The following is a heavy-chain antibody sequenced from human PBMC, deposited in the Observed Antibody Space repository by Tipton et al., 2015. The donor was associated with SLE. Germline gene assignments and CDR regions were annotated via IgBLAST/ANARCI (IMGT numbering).Heavy chain of an antibody. V-gene: IGHV4-39*07. CDR1: GGSISSSTYY. D-gene: IGHD5-24*01. J-gene: IGHJ5*01. CDR3: ARGKRHFSRLFQLHWFDS. Sequence: TLSLTCTVSGGSISSSTYYWGWIRQPPGKGLEWIGEINHSGTTNYNPSLKSRVTISVDTSKNQFSLKLSSVTAADTAVYFCARGKRHFSRLFQLHWFDSWGQGTLVTVSS. CDR2: INHSGTT.